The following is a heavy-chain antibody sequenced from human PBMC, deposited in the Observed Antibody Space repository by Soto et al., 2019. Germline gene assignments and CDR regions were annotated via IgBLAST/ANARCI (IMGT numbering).Heavy chain of an antibody. Sequence: GESLKISCKGSGYSFSSYWTGWVRQMPGKGLEWMGIIYPGDSDTRYSPSFQGQVTISADKSKNTLYLQMNRLRAEDTAIYYCAKDQSNSNPIYYFDFWGPGTLVTVSS. D-gene: IGHD3-22*01. V-gene: IGHV5-51*01. CDR1: GYSFSSYW. J-gene: IGHJ4*02. CDR2: IYPGDSDT. CDR3: AKDQSNSNPIYYFDF.